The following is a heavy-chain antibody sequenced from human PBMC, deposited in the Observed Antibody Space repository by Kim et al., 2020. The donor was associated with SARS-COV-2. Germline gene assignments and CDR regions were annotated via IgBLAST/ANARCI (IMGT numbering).Heavy chain of an antibody. CDR2: IEPSQSYI. D-gene: IGHD3-9*01. CDR3: ARSVSDGGRAIDPYQYGLDV. CDR1: GYSFANYY. J-gene: IGHJ6*02. V-gene: IGHV5-10-1*01. Sequence: GESLKISCKTSGYSFANYYITWVRQVPGKGLEWMGRIEPSQSYINYSPSFQGHATISVDESTSTAHLQWSSLKASDTATYYCARSVSDGGRAIDPYQYGLDVWGQGTKVTVSS.